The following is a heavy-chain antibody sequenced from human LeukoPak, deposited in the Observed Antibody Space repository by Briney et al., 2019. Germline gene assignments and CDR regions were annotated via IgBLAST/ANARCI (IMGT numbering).Heavy chain of an antibody. CDR1: GYIFSNYA. J-gene: IGHJ4*02. D-gene: IGHD1-26*01. CDR3: AREYSGRGSGTFDY. Sequence: GASVKVSCKAAGYIFSNYAVSWVRQAAGHGLEWRGWINIYNGNTNYAQRLQGRGTMTTDTSTSTAYMELMSLRSDDTAVYYCAREYSGRGSGTFDYWGQRTLVTVSS. CDR2: INIYNGNT. V-gene: IGHV1-18*01.